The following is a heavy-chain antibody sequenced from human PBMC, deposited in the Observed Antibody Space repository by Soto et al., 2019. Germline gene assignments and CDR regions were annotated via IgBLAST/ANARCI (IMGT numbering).Heavy chain of an antibody. J-gene: IGHJ5*02. Sequence: QVQLVESGGGVVQPGRSLRLSCAASGFTFSSYGMHWVRQAPGKGLGWVAVIWYDGSNKYYADSVKGRFTISRDNSKNTLYLQMNSLRAEDTAVYYCARTAAAGTFGWFDPWGQGTLVTVSS. CDR1: GFTFSSYG. CDR2: IWYDGSNK. D-gene: IGHD6-13*01. V-gene: IGHV3-33*01. CDR3: ARTAAAGTFGWFDP.